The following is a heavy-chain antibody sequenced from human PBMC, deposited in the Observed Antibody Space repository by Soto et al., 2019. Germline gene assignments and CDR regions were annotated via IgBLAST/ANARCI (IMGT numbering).Heavy chain of an antibody. J-gene: IGHJ4*02. V-gene: IGHV4-34*01. CDR2: INHSGST. D-gene: IGHD1-26*01. CDR1: GGSFSGYY. CDR3: ARGPLVGGATATDY. Sequence: QVQLQQWGAGLFKPSETLSLTCAVYGGSFSGYYWSWIRQPPGKGLEWIGEINHSGSTNYNPSLKSRVTISVDTSKNQFSLKLSSVTAADTAVYYCARGPLVGGATATDYWGQGTLVTVSS.